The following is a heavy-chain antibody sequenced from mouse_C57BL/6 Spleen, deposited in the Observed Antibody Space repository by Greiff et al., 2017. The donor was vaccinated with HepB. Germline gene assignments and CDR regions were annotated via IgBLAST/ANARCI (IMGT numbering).Heavy chain of an antibody. V-gene: IGHV1-64*01. Sequence: QVQLQHPGAELVKPGASVKLSCKASGYTFTSYWMHWVKQRPGQGLEWIGMIHPNSGSTNYNEKFKSKATLTVDKSSSTAYMQLSSLTSEDSAVYYCASLEGYWYFDVWGTGTTVTVSS. CDR1: GYTFTSYW. J-gene: IGHJ1*03. CDR2: IHPNSGST. CDR3: ASLEGYWYFDV.